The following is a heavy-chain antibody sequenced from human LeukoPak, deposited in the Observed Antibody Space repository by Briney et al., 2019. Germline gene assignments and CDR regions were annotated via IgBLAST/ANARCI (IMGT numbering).Heavy chain of an antibody. CDR1: GFTFSTYD. CDR2: IRSDGSNK. V-gene: IGHV3-30*02. CDR3: AKDRHPGLVVITHYFDY. Sequence: GGSLRLSCAASGFTFSTYDMHWVRQAPGKGLEWVALIRSDGSNKNYADSVKGRFTISRDDSKNTLNLQMNSLRAEDAAVYYCAKDRHPGLVVITHYFDYWGQGTLVTVSS. D-gene: IGHD3-22*01. J-gene: IGHJ4*02.